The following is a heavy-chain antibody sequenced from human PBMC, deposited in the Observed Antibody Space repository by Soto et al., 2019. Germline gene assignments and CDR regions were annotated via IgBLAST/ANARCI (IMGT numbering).Heavy chain of an antibody. D-gene: IGHD3-16*01. CDR3: ARVGRGYYYYGMDA. CDR2: INPNSGGT. Sequence: GASVKVSCKAPGYTFTGYYMHWVRQAPGQGLEWMGWINPNSGGTNYAQKFQGRVTMTRDTSISTAYMELSRLRSDDTAVYYCARVGRGYYYYGMDAWGQGTTVTVSS. V-gene: IGHV1-2*02. CDR1: GYTFTGYY. J-gene: IGHJ6*02.